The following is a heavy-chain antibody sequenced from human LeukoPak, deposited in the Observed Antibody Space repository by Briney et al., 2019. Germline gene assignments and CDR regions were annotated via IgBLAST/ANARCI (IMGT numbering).Heavy chain of an antibody. CDR3: ATTSLIAVAGPNTYFDY. D-gene: IGHD6-19*01. Sequence: AASVKLSCKASGGTFSSYAISWVRQAPGQGFEWMGGIIPIFGTANYVQKFQRRVTITTDESTSTAYMELSSLRSEDTAVYYCATTSLIAVAGPNTYFDYWGQGTLVTVSS. V-gene: IGHV1-69*05. CDR1: GGTFSSYA. J-gene: IGHJ4*02. CDR2: IIPIFGTA.